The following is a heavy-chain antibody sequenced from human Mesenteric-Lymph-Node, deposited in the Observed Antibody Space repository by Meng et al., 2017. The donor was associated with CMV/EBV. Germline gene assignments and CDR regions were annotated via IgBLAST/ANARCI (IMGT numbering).Heavy chain of an antibody. CDR1: GFTFNTYA. V-gene: IGHV3-23*01. Sequence: GGSLRLSCAASGFTFNTYAMTWVRQAPGKGLEWVSGISGNVDRTYYGDSVKGRFTISRDNSKNTLYLQMNSLRAEDTAVYYCAKKYDSGSPCFDYWGQGSLVTVSS. CDR3: AKKYDSGSPCFDY. J-gene: IGHJ4*02. D-gene: IGHD3-10*01. CDR2: ISGNVDRT.